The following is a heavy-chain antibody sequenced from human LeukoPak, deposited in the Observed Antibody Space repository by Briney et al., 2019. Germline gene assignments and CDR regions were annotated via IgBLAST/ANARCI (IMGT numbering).Heavy chain of an antibody. V-gene: IGHV5-51*01. D-gene: IGHD4-23*01. CDR2: IYPGDSDT. CDR3: ARHNGPSVVTPGYYYYYMDV. J-gene: IGHJ6*03. Sequence: GESLKISCKGSGYSFTSYWIGWVRQMPGKGLEWMGIIYPGDSDTRYSPSFQGQVTISADKSISTAYLQWSSLKASDTAMYYCARHNGPSVVTPGYYYYYMDVWGKGTTVTVSS. CDR1: GYSFTSYW.